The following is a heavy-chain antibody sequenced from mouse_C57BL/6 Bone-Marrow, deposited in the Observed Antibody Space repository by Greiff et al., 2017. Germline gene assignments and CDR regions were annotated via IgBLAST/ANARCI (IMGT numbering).Heavy chain of an antibody. V-gene: IGHV14-2*01. CDR3: ARGGYYGAY. Sequence: VQLQQSGAELARPGASVKLSCKASGYTFTSYGISWVKQRTGQGLEWIGRIDPEDGETKYAPKFQGKATITADTSSNTAYLQVSSLTSEDTAVYYCARGGYYGAYWGQGTLVTVSA. CDR2: IDPEDGET. D-gene: IGHD2-3*01. CDR1: GYTFTSYG. J-gene: IGHJ3*01.